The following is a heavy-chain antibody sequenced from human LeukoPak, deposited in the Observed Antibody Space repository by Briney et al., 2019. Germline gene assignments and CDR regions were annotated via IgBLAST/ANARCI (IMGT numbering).Heavy chain of an antibody. CDR1: RFTFSSYW. D-gene: IGHD5-18*01. J-gene: IGHJ4*02. Sequence: GGSLRLSCAASRFTFSSYWMNWVRQAPGKGLEWVSSISTSSSYIYYADSVKGRFTISRDNAKNSLYLQMNSPRAEDTAVYYCARHLSGVTGYTYGRGIDNWGQGTLVTVSS. CDR2: ISTSSSYI. V-gene: IGHV3-21*01. CDR3: ARHLSGVTGYTYGRGIDN.